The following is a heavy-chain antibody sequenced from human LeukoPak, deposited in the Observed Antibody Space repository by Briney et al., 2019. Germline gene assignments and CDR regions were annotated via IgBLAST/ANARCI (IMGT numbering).Heavy chain of an antibody. CDR2: ISGSGGIT. V-gene: IGHV3-23*01. D-gene: IGHD3-10*01. Sequence: GGSLRLSCAASVFTFISYAMSWVRPAPGKGVEWVSVISGSGGITYYADSVKGRFTISRDNSKKTLSLQMNSLRAEDTAVYYCAKDLSAYYGSGSQFDYWGQGTLVTVSS. J-gene: IGHJ4*02. CDR1: VFTFISYA. CDR3: AKDLSAYYGSGSQFDY.